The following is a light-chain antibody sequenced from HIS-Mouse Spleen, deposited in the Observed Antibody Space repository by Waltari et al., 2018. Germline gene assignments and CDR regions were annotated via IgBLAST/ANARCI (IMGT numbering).Light chain of an antibody. Sequence: QSALTQPASVSGSPGQSITIACTGTSSDVGGYNYVSWYQQHPGKAPKLMIYQVSKRPLGVSNRFSGSKSGNTASLTISGLQAEDEADYYCSSYTSSSTPVVFGGGTKLTVL. CDR3: SSYTSSSTPVV. CDR1: SSDVGGYNY. J-gene: IGLJ2*01. V-gene: IGLV2-14*01. CDR2: QVS.